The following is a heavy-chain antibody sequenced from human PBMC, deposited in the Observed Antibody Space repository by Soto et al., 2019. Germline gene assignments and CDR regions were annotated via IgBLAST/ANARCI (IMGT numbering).Heavy chain of an antibody. CDR3: VNTVTKRVAGMDV. CDR2: IYHSGST. J-gene: IGHJ6*02. D-gene: IGHD4-4*01. Sequence: PSETLSLTCAVSGYSISSGYSWGWIRQPPGKGLEWIGSIYHSGSTYYNPSLKSRVTISVDTSKNQFSLKLSSVTAADTAVYYCVNTVTKRVAGMDVWGQGTTVTVSS. CDR1: GYSISSGYS. V-gene: IGHV4-38-2*01.